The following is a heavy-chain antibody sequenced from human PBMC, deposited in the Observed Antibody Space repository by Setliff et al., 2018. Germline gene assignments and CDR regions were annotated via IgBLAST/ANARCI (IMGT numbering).Heavy chain of an antibody. V-gene: IGHV1-69*13. CDR3: AREGKYSSSSFRFDP. Sequence: SVKVSCKSSGGTFSSSGITWVRQAPGQGLQWLGRFIPILGTANYAQKFQGRVTITADESTSTAYMELSSLRSEDTAVYYCAREGKYSSSSFRFDPWGQGTLVTVSS. CDR2: FIPILGTA. CDR1: GGTFSSSG. J-gene: IGHJ5*02. D-gene: IGHD6-6*01.